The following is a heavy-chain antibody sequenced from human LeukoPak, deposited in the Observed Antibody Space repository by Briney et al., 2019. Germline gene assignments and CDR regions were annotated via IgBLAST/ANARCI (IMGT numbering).Heavy chain of an antibody. J-gene: IGHJ6*03. V-gene: IGHV1-8*01. CDR1: GYTFTSYD. CDR2: MNPNSGNT. D-gene: IGHD3-10*01. Sequence: ASVKVSCKASGYTFTSYDINWVRQATGQGLEWVGWMNPNSGNTGYAQKFQGRVTMTRNTSISTAYMELSSLRSEDTAVYYCASEYGSGSYYYYYMDVWGKGTTVTVSS. CDR3: ASEYGSGSYYYYYMDV.